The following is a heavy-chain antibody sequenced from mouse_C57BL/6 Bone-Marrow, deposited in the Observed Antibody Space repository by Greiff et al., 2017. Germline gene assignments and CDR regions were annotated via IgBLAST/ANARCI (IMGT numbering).Heavy chain of an antibody. D-gene: IGHD1-1*01. J-gene: IGHJ2*01. V-gene: IGHV5-6*01. CDR3: AGHAVVAHLDY. CDR1: GFTFSSYG. Sequence: EVQVVESGGDLVKPGGSLKLSCAASGFTFSSYGMSWVRQTPDKRLEWVATISNGGSYTYSPDSVKGRFTISRDTAKNTLYLKMRSLTSEDTAMYYCAGHAVVAHLDYWGQGTTLTVSS. CDR2: ISNGGSYT.